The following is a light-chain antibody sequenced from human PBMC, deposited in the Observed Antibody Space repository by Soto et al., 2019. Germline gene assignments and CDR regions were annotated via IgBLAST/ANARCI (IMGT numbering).Light chain of an antibody. V-gene: IGKV1-5*01. J-gene: IGKJ5*01. Sequence: IQVTQSPSTLSASVGDRVTITCRASQSISSWLAWYQQKPGKAPKLLIYDASSLESGVPSRFSGSGSGTEFTLTISSLQPDDFATYYCQQYNSYLYTFGQGTRLEIK. CDR3: QQYNSYLYT. CDR2: DAS. CDR1: QSISSW.